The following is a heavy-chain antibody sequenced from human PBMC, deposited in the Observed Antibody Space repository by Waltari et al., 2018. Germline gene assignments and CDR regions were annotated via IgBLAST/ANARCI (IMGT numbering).Heavy chain of an antibody. CDR1: GFTFSAHG. J-gene: IGHJ3*01. D-gene: IGHD4-17*01. V-gene: IGHV3-30*02. Sequence: QVQLVESGGGVVRPGGSLRLSCAASGFTFSAHGLHGVRQAPGKGLEWLASILSDGSKKYFADSVKGRFTISRDNSKNTLYLQMNSLRAEDTAVYYCAKGLGVTNNDGFHVWGQGTMVTVSS. CDR2: ILSDGSKK. CDR3: AKGLGVTNNDGFHV.